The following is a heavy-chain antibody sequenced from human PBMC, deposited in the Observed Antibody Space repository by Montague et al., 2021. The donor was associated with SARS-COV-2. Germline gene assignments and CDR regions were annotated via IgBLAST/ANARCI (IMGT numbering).Heavy chain of an antibody. J-gene: IGHJ6*02. V-gene: IGHV4-34*01. CDR3: GRGRKVVPWFRYYDMDV. Sequence: SETLSLTCAVYDGSFSGYYWNWIRQPPGKGLEWTGEISHGGTTNYNPSLKSRATISLDKSKSQFSLKLTSVTAADTAIYYCGRGRKVVPWFRYYDMDVWGQGTTVTVSS. CDR1: DGSFSGYY. CDR2: ISHGGTT. D-gene: IGHD1-14*01.